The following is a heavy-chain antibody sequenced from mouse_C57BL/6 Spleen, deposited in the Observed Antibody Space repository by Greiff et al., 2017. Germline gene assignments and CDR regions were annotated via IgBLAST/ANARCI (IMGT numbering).Heavy chain of an antibody. V-gene: IGHV1-42*01. CDR1: GYSFTGYY. D-gene: IGHD1-3*01. Sequence: VHVKQSGPELVKPGASVKISCKASGYSFTGYYMNWVKQSPEKSLEWIGEINPSTGGTTYNQKFKAKATLTVDKSSSTAYMQLKSLTSEDSAVYYCARTKGGFDYWGQGTTLTVSS. CDR3: ARTKGGFDY. J-gene: IGHJ2*01. CDR2: INPSTGGT.